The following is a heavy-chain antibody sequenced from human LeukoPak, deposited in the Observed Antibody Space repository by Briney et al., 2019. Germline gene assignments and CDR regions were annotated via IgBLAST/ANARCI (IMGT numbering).Heavy chain of an antibody. J-gene: IGHJ5*01. CDR3: AKTQGGYSSSWFDY. D-gene: IGHD6-13*01. CDR2: ISGSGGST. V-gene: IGHV3-23*01. CDR1: GFTFSAYS. Sequence: PGGSLRLSCAASGFTFSAYSMTWIRQAPGKGLEWVSAISGSGGSTYYADSVKGRFTISRDNSKNTLYLQMNSLRAEDTAVYYCAKTQGGYSSSWFDYWGQGTLVTVSS.